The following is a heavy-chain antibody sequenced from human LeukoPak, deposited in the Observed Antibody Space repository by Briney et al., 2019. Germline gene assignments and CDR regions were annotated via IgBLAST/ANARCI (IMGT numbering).Heavy chain of an antibody. D-gene: IGHD2/OR15-2a*01. CDR1: IESFSGYY. V-gene: IGHV4-34*01. CDR3: ARVRGDLSIDY. J-gene: IGHJ4*02. CDR2: INHSGST. Sequence: SETLSLTCAVYIESFSGYYWTWIRQPPGKGLEWIGEINHSGSTSYNPSLKSRVTISAGTSKNQFSLKLSSVTAADTAVYYCARVRGDLSIDYWGQGNLVTVSS.